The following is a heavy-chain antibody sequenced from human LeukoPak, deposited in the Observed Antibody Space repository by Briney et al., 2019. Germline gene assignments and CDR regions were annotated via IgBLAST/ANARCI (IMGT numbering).Heavy chain of an antibody. D-gene: IGHD2-2*01. CDR2: INPNSGGT. Sequence: ASVKVSCEASGYTFTGYYMHWVRQAPGQGLEWMGWINPNSGGTNYAQKFQGRVTMTRDTSISTAYMELSRLRSDDTAVYYCARDLVPAAIPYYYMDVWGKGTTVTVSS. CDR1: GYTFTGYY. J-gene: IGHJ6*03. CDR3: ARDLVPAAIPYYYMDV. V-gene: IGHV1-2*02.